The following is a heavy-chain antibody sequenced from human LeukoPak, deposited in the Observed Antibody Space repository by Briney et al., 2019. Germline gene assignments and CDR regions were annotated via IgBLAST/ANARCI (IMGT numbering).Heavy chain of an antibody. J-gene: IGHJ5*02. Sequence: SETLSLTCTVSGGSISSYYWSWIRQPPGKGLEWIGYIYYSGSTYYNPSLKSRVTISVDTSKNQFSLKLSSVTAADTAVYYCARSGYPYWFDPWGQGTLVTVSS. CDR2: IYYSGST. D-gene: IGHD3-3*01. CDR3: ARSGYPYWFDP. CDR1: GGSISSYY. V-gene: IGHV4-59*06.